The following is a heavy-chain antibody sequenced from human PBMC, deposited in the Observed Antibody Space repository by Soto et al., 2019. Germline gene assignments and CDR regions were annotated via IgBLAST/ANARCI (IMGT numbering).Heavy chain of an antibody. D-gene: IGHD5-18*01. V-gene: IGHV3-30*18. CDR1: VLTFSIYV. CDR3: PNNRRRGYSLWYFDY. J-gene: IGHJ4*02. Sequence: QPWGSPVLSCAAYVLTFSIYVMGWVRQAPGKGLEWVAVISYDGSNKYYADSVKGRFTISRDNSKNTLYLQMNSLRAEDTAVYYCPNNRRRGYSLWYFDYWGQGTLVTVSS. CDR2: ISYDGSNK.